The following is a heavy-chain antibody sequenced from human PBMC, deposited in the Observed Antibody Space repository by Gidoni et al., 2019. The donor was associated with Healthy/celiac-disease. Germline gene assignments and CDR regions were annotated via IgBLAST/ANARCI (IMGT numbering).Heavy chain of an antibody. D-gene: IGHD3-9*01. CDR1: GFYLSTSAVF. J-gene: IGHJ4*02. CDR2: IYWDDDN. V-gene: IGHV2-5*02. CDR3: AHIFTNYDILTGYYKRGADYFDY. Sequence: QITLKESGPTLVKPTHTLTLTCTFSGFYLSTSAVFVGSIRQPPGKALEWLALIYWDDDNRYSPSLKSRLTITKDTSKNQVVLTMTNMDPVDTATYYCAHIFTNYDILTGYYKRGADYFDYWGQGTLVTVSS.